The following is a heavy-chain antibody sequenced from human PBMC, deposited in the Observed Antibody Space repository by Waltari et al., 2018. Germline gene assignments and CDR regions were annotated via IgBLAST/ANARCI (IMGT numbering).Heavy chain of an antibody. Sequence: QVQLQQWGAGLLKPSETLSLTCAVYGGSFSGYYWRWIRHPPGKGLEWIGEINHSGSTNYNPSLKSRVTISVDTSKNQFSLKLSSVTAADTAVYYCGRSKPDLGELSYQVDYWGQGTLVTVSS. CDR2: INHSGST. V-gene: IGHV4-34*01. J-gene: IGHJ4*02. CDR3: GRSKPDLGELSYQVDY. D-gene: IGHD3-16*02. CDR1: GGSFSGYY.